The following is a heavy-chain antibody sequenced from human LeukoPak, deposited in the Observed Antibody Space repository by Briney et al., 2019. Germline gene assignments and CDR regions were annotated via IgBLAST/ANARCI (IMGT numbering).Heavy chain of an antibody. J-gene: IGHJ5*02. Sequence: ASVKVSCKASGYTFTSYGISWVRQAPGQGLEWMGWISAYNGNTNYAQKLQGRVTMTTDTSTSTAYMELRSLRSDDTAVYYCARYYYDSSGYTHGGWFDPWGQGTLVTVSS. CDR3: ARYYYDSSGYTHGGWFDP. D-gene: IGHD3-22*01. V-gene: IGHV1-18*01. CDR2: ISAYNGNT. CDR1: GYTFTSYG.